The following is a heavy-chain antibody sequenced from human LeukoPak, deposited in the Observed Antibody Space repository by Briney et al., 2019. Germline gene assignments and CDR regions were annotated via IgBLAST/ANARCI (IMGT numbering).Heavy chain of an antibody. CDR1: GGSLSPHY. CDR2: INNRGTT. J-gene: IGHJ4*02. CDR3: ARVPLWWLTPFDF. V-gene: IGHV4-34*01. Sequence: PSETLSLTCAVSGGSLSPHYWSWIRRPLGKGLEWIGEINNRGTTNYSPSLRGRVAISVDTSKNQFSQRLTSVTAADTAMYYCARVPLWWLTPFDFWGQGTLATVSS. D-gene: IGHD5-12*01.